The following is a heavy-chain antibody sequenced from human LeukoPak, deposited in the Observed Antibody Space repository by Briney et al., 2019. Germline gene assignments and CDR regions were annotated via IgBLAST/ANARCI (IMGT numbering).Heavy chain of an antibody. Sequence: SETLSLTCAVYGGSFSGYYWSWIRQPPGKGLEWIGEINHSGSTNYNPSLKSRVTISVDTSKNQFSPRLSSVTAADTAVYYCVLSPRTELERRPTSFDYWGQGTLVTVSS. CDR1: GGSFSGYY. D-gene: IGHD1-1*01. CDR3: VLSPRTELERRPTSFDY. CDR2: INHSGST. J-gene: IGHJ4*02. V-gene: IGHV4-34*01.